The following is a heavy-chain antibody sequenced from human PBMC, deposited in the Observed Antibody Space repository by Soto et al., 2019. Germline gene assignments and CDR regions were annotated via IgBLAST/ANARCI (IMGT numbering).Heavy chain of an antibody. V-gene: IGHV3-48*02. CDR1: GFTFSTYS. J-gene: IGHJ3*02. Sequence: EVQLVESGGGLVQPGGSLRLSCAASGFTFSTYSMNWVRQAPGKGLEWVSHISDSSGNIFYADSVMGRFTISRDNAKNSRYLQMTSLGDEDTAVYYCATAGVGVVPGDVFDIWGQGTMVTVSS. CDR2: ISDSSGNI. CDR3: ATAGVGVVPGDVFDI. D-gene: IGHD2-2*01.